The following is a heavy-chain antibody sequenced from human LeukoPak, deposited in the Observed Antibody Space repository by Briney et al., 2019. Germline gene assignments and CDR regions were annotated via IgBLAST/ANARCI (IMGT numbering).Heavy chain of an antibody. CDR3: ARSIIATRTKFDY. J-gene: IGHJ5*01. CDR1: GGSISSYY. V-gene: IGHV4-59*08. CDR2: IYYSGRT. D-gene: IGHD1/OR15-1a*01. Sequence: PLETLCLSRTVSGGSISSYYWSWIRQPPGKGLEWIGYIYYSGRTNYNPSLKSRVTISVDTSKNQFPLKLSSVTAADTAVYYCARSIIATRTKFDYWGHRNTWSPSP.